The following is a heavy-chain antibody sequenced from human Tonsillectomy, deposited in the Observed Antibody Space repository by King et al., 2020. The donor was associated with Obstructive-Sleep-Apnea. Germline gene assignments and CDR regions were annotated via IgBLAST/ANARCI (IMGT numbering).Heavy chain of an antibody. CDR2: ISSISSYI. Sequence: EQLVQSGGGLVKPGGSLRLSCAASGFTFSSYSMNWVRQAPGKGLEWVSSISSISSYIYYADSVKGRFTISRDNAKNSLYLQMHSLRAEDTAGYYCARGGYRGMAVAGTFWFDPWGQGTLVTVSS. CDR1: GFTFSSYS. V-gene: IGHV3-21*01. D-gene: IGHD6-19*01. CDR3: ARGGYRGMAVAGTFWFDP. J-gene: IGHJ5*02.